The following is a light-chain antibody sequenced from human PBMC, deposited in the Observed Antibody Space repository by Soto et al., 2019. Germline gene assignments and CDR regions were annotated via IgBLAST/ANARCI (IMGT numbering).Light chain of an antibody. Sequence: DIQMTQSPSTLSASVGDRVTITCRSSQSISFWLAWYQQKPGKAPKLPIYDASTLYSGVPSRFSGSRAGTEFTLPISSLQPDDFGSHYCQQYNSFAPYSFGQGTKLEI. CDR3: QQYNSFAPYS. CDR1: QSISFW. J-gene: IGKJ2*03. CDR2: DAS. V-gene: IGKV1-5*01.